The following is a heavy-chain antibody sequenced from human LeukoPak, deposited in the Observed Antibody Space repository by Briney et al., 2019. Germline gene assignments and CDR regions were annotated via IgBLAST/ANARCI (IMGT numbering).Heavy chain of an antibody. CDR3: ARPVSIAAADYYFDY. V-gene: IGHV4-39*01. CDR2: IYYSGST. CDR1: GGSISSSSYY. J-gene: IGHJ4*02. Sequence: SETLSLACTVSGGSISSSSYYWGWIRQPPGKGLEWIGSIYYSGSTYYNPSLKSRVTISVDTSKNQFSLKLSSVTAADTAVYYCARPVSIAAADYYFDYWGQGTLVTVSS. D-gene: IGHD6-13*01.